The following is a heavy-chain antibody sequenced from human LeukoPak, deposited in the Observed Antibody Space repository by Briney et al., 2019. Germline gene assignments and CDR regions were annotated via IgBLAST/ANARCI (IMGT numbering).Heavy chain of an antibody. CDR1: GYSFTSYG. V-gene: IGHV1-2*02. J-gene: IGHJ4*02. CDR2: INPNSGTT. Sequence: GASVKISCKASGYSFTSYGISWVRQAPGQGLEWMGWINPNSGTTDYAQKFQGRVTMTRDASITTAYMQLARLRSDDTAVYYCASRFCTSTSPTCPGDFDYWGQGTLVTVSS. D-gene: IGHD2-2*01. CDR3: ASRFCTSTSPTCPGDFDY.